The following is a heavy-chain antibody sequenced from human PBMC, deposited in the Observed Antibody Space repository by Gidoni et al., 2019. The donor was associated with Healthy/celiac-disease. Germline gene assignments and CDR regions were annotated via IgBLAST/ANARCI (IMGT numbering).Heavy chain of an antibody. J-gene: IGHJ4*02. CDR2: ISAYNGNT. CDR3: ARMGGSIQDVYFDY. D-gene: IGHD1-26*01. CDR1: GYTFTSYG. V-gene: IGHV1-18*01. Sequence: QVQLVQSGAEVKKHGASVKVSGKASGYTFTSYGISLVRQAHGQGLEWMGWISAYNGNTNYAQKLQGRVTMTTDTSTSTAYMELRSLRSDDTAVYYCARMGGSIQDVYFDYWGQGTLVTVSS.